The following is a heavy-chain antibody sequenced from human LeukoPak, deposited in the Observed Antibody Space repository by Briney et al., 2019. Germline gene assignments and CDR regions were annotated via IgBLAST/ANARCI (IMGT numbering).Heavy chain of an antibody. D-gene: IGHD2-2*01. Sequence: PGGSLRLSCAASGFTFSSYAMSWVRQAPGKGLEWVSVISGSGDSTYYADSVQGRFTISRDNSMNTLYLQMNSLRVDDTAVYYCAREQVVVGRGYYGMDVWGQGTTVTVSS. J-gene: IGHJ6*02. CDR3: AREQVVVGRGYYGMDV. CDR2: ISGSGDST. CDR1: GFTFSSYA. V-gene: IGHV3-23*01.